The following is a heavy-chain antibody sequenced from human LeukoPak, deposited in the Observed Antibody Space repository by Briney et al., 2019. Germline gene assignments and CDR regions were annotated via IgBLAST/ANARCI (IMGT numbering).Heavy chain of an antibody. CDR2: INSDSGFT. CDR3: ARDFDMKGFDP. J-gene: IGHJ5*02. V-gene: IGHV1-2*02. CDR1: GYTFTGYY. D-gene: IGHD3-9*01. Sequence: ASVKVSCRSSGYTFTGYYMNWVRQAPGQGLEWVGWINSDSGFTKYAQKFQGRVTMTRDTSITTVYMDLTRLTSDDTAVYYCARDFDMKGFDPWGQGTLVTVSS.